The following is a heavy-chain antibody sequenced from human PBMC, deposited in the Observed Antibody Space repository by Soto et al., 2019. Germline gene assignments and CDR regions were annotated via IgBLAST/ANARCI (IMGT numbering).Heavy chain of an antibody. CDR3: AKDYSNYGLGGHYYYGMDV. V-gene: IGHV3-23*01. J-gene: IGHJ6*02. Sequence: VQLLESGGALVQPGGSLRLSCATSGFTLSSNVMTWVRQAPGKGLEWVSAVSGSGDDTYYADSVKGRFTISRDISRSTLYLQMDSLRAEDTAVYYCAKDYSNYGLGGHYYYGMDVWGQGTTVTVSS. CDR1: GFTLSSNV. CDR2: VSGSGDDT. D-gene: IGHD2-15*01.